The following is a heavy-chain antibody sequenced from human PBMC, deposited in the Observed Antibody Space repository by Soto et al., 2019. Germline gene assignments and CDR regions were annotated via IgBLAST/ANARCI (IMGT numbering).Heavy chain of an antibody. Sequence: ASVKVSCKASGYTFTSYAMHWVRQAPGQRLEWMGWINAGNGNTKYSQKFQGRVTITRDTSASTAYMELSSLRSEDTAVYYCARDTRIAAGRPYYYYYMDVWGKGTTVTVSS. CDR1: GYTFTSYA. CDR3: ARDTRIAAGRPYYYYYMDV. J-gene: IGHJ6*03. V-gene: IGHV1-3*01. D-gene: IGHD6-13*01. CDR2: INAGNGNT.